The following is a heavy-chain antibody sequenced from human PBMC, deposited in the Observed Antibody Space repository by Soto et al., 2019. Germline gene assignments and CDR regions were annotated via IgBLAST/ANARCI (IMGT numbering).Heavy chain of an antibody. CDR3: AKYRGWSSAELEY. V-gene: IGHV3-30*18. J-gene: IGHJ4*02. D-gene: IGHD6-19*01. CDR2: ISYDGSSD. Sequence: QVQLVESGGGVVQPGRSLRLSCAASGFTFSSFGMHWVRQAPGKGLEWVALISYDGSSDYYVDSVKGRFTISRDKSKNALYLQMNSLRPEGTAVYYCAKYRGWSSAELEYWGQGTLVTVSS. CDR1: GFTFSSFG.